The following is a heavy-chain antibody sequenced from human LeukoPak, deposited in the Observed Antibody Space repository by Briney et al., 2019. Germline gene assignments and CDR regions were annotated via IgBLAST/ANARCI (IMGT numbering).Heavy chain of an antibody. CDR3: ARAPGIVGTTPFGNY. D-gene: IGHD1-26*01. Sequence: SETLSLTCSVFGGSVSSGSYYWSRLRQSPGKGLEWIGCIYYSGSTNYNPSLRGRVAMSIDTSKNHFSLRLISVTAADTAIYYCARAPGIVGTTPFGNYWGRGTLVTVSS. V-gene: IGHV4-61*03. CDR2: IYYSGST. CDR1: GGSVSSGSYY. J-gene: IGHJ4*02.